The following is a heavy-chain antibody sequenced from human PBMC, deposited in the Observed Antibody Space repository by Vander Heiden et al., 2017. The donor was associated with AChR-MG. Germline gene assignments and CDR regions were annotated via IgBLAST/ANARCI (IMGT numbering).Heavy chain of an antibody. V-gene: IGHV3-23*01. CDR1: GFTFGTYA. J-gene: IGHJ4*02. CDR3: AKGSAAVRPYYFDY. D-gene: IGHD6-25*01. CDR2: ISGSGGST. Sequence: EVQLLESGGGLVQPGGSLRLSCAAPGFTFGTYAMIWVRQAPGKGLEWFSAISGSGGSTYYADSVKGRFTISRDNSKNTLSLQMNSLRAEDTAVYYCAKGSAAVRPYYFDYWGQGTLVAVSS.